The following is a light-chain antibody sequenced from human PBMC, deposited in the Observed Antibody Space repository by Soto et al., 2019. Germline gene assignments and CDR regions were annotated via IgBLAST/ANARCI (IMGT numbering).Light chain of an antibody. V-gene: IGLV2-8*01. J-gene: IGLJ2*01. CDR3: SSSADTFVV. Sequence: QSALTQPPSASGSPGQSVTISCTGTNNDVGGYNYVSWYQQHPGKAPKLMIYEVTKRPSGVPDRFSCSKSGNTASLTVSGLHAEDEADYHCSSSADTFVVFGGGTKLTVL. CDR2: EVT. CDR1: NNDVGGYNY.